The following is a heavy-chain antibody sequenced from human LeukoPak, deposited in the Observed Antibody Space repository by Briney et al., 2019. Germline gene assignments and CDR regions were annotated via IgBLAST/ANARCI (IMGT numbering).Heavy chain of an antibody. CDR2: IYSGDNT. V-gene: IGHV3-53*01. Sequence: GGSLRLSCAASGFTVSSNYMNWVRKAPGKGLEWVSVIYSGDNTYFADSVKGRFTISRDNSKNTLYLQMNSLRAEDTAVYYCAKDRPYYDILTGYFNYYYYYGMDVWGKGTTVTVSS. CDR3: AKDRPYYDILTGYFNYYYYYGMDV. CDR1: GFTVSSNY. D-gene: IGHD3-9*01. J-gene: IGHJ6*04.